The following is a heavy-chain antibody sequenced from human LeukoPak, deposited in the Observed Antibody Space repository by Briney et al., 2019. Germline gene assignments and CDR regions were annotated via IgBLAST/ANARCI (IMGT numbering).Heavy chain of an antibody. CDR3: AKVYCSGGSCYPDY. Sequence: GRSLRLSCAASGFTFSSYGMHWVRQAPGKGLEWVAVISYDGSNKYYADSVKGRFTISRDNSKNTLYLQMNSLRAEDTAVYYCAKVYCSGGSCYPDYWGQGTLVTVSS. D-gene: IGHD2-15*01. CDR1: GFTFSSYG. J-gene: IGHJ4*02. V-gene: IGHV3-30*18. CDR2: ISYDGSNK.